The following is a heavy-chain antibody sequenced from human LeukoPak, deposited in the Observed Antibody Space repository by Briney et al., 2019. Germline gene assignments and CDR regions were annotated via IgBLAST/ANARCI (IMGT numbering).Heavy chain of an antibody. Sequence: SVKVSCKASGYTFTGYYMHWVRQAPGQGLEWMGWINPNSGGTNYAQKFQGRVTMTRDTSISTAYMELSRLRSDDTAVYYCARESRYCSSTSCAYYYYYMDVWGEGTLVTVSS. CDR3: ARESRYCSSTSCAYYYYYMDV. CDR2: INPNSGGT. CDR1: GYTFTGYY. V-gene: IGHV1-2*02. D-gene: IGHD2-2*01. J-gene: IGHJ6*03.